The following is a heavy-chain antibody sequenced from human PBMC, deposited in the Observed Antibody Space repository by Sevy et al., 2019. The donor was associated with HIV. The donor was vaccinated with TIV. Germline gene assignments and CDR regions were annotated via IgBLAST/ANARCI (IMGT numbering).Heavy chain of an antibody. Sequence: ASVKVSCKASGYNFYIHWVRQAPGQGLEWMGRITPNSGATTYAQRFQGRVAMTMDTSISTAYMELSGLKSDDTAIYYCAGQSLGWYNWFDPWGQGTLVTVSS. CDR1: GYNFY. CDR2: ITPNSGAT. CDR3: AGQSLGWYNWFDP. D-gene: IGHD6-19*01. J-gene: IGHJ5*02. V-gene: IGHV1-2*06.